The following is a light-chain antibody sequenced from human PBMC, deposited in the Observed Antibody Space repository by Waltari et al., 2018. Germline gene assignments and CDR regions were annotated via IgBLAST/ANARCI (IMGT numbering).Light chain of an antibody. CDR1: QSIMYSANNHNF. CDR3: QHYFVTPFT. V-gene: IGKV4-1*01. CDR2: CAS. J-gene: IGKJ3*01. Sequence: DIVMTQAPDSLAVSLGERATINCKSRQSIMYSANNHNFLAWYQQKPGHPPKLLIYCASTRPSGVPDRFTGSCSGTDFTLTISSLQAEDVAVYYCQHYFVTPFTFGPGTRVEIK.